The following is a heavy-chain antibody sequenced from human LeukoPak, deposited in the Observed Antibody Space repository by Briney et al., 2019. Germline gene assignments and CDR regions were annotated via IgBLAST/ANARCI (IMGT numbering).Heavy chain of an antibody. CDR2: INSDGSST. CDR1: GFTFSSYW. D-gene: IGHD6-13*01. Sequence: PGGSLRLSCAASGFTFSSYWMHWVRQAPGKGLVWVSRINSDGSSTSYADSVKGRFTISRDNAKNTLYLQMNSLRAEDTAVYYCAKPGAAAGSTYHYYYYYMDVWGKGTTVTVSS. V-gene: IGHV3-74*01. CDR3: AKPGAAAGSTYHYYYYYMDV. J-gene: IGHJ6*03.